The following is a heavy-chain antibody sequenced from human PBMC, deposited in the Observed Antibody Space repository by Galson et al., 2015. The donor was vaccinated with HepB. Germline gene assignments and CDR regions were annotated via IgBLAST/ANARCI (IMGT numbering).Heavy chain of an antibody. CDR2: INAGNGNT. Sequence: SVKVSCKASGYTFTNYAMHWVRQAPGQRLEWMGWINAGNGNTKCSQRLQGRVTITKETSANTAYMELSNLRSEDTAVYFCARVRSGWFRGSIYYYGLDVWGQGTTVTVFS. CDR3: ARVRSGWFRGSIYYYGLDV. J-gene: IGHJ6*02. CDR1: GYTFTNYA. V-gene: IGHV1-3*01. D-gene: IGHD6-19*01.